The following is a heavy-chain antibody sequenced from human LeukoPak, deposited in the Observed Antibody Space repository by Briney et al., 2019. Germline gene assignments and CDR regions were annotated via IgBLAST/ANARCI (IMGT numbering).Heavy chain of an antibody. CDR3: ARGVRYGMDV. Sequence: PGGSLRLSCTASGFTFSVYWMHWVRQAPGKGLMWVSHIIGDGSNPTSADSVKGRFTVSRDNARNTLYLQMNNLRAEDTAVYYCARGVRYGMDVWGQGTTVTVSS. CDR2: IIGDGSNP. CDR1: GFTFSVYW. V-gene: IGHV3-74*01. J-gene: IGHJ6*02.